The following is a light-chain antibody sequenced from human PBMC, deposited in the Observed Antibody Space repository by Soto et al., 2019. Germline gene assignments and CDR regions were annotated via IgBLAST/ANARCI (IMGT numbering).Light chain of an antibody. CDR2: AAS. J-gene: IGKJ5*01. Sequence: IQMSQSPSSVCASVGYIVTITCWASQSISFYLNWYQQKPGNPPKLLIYAASNLQTGVPSRFSGSGSGTDFTLTINSLKTEDFATYSCQQSYSTTITFGQGTRLEIK. CDR3: QQSYSTTIT. CDR1: QSISFY. V-gene: IGKV1-39*01.